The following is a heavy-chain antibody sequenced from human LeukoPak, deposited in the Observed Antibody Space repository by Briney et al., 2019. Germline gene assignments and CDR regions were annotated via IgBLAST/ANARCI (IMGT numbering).Heavy chain of an antibody. Sequence: GASVKVSCKASGGTFSSYAISWVGQAPGQGLEWMGGIIPIFGTANYAQKFQGRVTITTDESTSTAYMELSSLRSEDTAAYYCASSYCSSTSCYYYYYMDVWGKGTTVTVSS. CDR1: GGTFSSYA. J-gene: IGHJ6*03. V-gene: IGHV1-69*05. CDR2: IIPIFGTA. CDR3: ASSYCSSTSCYYYYYMDV. D-gene: IGHD2-2*01.